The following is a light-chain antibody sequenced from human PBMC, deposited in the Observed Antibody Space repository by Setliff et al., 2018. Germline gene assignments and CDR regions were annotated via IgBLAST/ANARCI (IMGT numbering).Light chain of an antibody. J-gene: IGLJ1*01. V-gene: IGLV2-23*01. CDR1: SSDVGAYNY. CDR2: DAS. Sequence: SALTQPASVSGSPGQSITISCIGTSSDVGAYNYVSWYQQHPGKAPKFMIYDASKRSSGASDRFSGSKSGNTASLTISGLQAEDEADYYCCSYAGGSTYVFGTGTKVTVL. CDR3: CSYAGGSTYV.